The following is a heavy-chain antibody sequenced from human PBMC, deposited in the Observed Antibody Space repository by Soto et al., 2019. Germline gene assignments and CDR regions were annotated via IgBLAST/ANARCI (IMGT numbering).Heavy chain of an antibody. Sequence: QVQLQESGPGLVKPSETLSLTCTVTGGSISSYNWSWTGQPQGKGLERIGYIYYGGRTNYSPSLKSRVTISVDTSKTQFSLKLSSVTAADTAVYYCARGSRVYPNAFDIWGQGTMVTVSS. CDR2: IYYGGRT. V-gene: IGHV4-59*08. J-gene: IGHJ3*02. CDR3: ARGSRVYPNAFDI. D-gene: IGHD2-8*01. CDR1: GGSISSYN.